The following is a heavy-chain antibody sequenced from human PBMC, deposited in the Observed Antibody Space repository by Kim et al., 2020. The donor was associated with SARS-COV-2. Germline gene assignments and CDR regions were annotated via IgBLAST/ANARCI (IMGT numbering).Heavy chain of an antibody. V-gene: IGHV3-30*04. CDR3: ARGYYYDSSGYQHLDAFDI. Sequence: GGSLRLSCAASGFTFSSYAMHWVRQAPGKGLEWVAVISYDGSNKYYADSVKGRFTISRDNSKNTLYLQMNSLRAEDTAVYYCARGYYYDSSGYQHLDAFDIWGQGTMVTVSS. D-gene: IGHD3-22*01. CDR2: ISYDGSNK. CDR1: GFTFSSYA. J-gene: IGHJ3*02.